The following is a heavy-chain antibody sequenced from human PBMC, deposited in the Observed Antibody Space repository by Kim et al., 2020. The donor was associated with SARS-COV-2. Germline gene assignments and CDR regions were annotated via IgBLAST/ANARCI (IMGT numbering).Heavy chain of an antibody. CDR2: ISSNGGST. V-gene: IGHV3-64D*09. D-gene: IGHD6-13*01. Sequence: GGSLRLSCSASGFTFSSYAMHWVRQAPGKGLEYVSAISSNGGSTYYADSVKGRFTISRDNSKNTLYLQMSSLRAEDTAVYYCVKGSGYSSSWYGGSFDYWGQGTLVTVSS. J-gene: IGHJ4*02. CDR3: VKGSGYSSSWYGGSFDY. CDR1: GFTFSSYA.